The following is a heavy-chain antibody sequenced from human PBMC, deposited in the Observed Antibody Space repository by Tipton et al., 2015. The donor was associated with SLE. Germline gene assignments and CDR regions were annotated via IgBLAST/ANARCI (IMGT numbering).Heavy chain of an antibody. CDR3: ARGDSAYDLPDY. Sequence: GLVKPSETLSLTCTVSGSSITAYYWTWIRQPPGKGXEWIGYVYYSGTTNYNPSLKSRVTISVDTSKNQFSLKLSSVTSADTALYYCARGDSAYDLPDYWGQGTLVTVSS. J-gene: IGHJ4*02. D-gene: IGHD5-12*01. CDR1: GSSITAYY. V-gene: IGHV4-59*01. CDR2: VYYSGTT.